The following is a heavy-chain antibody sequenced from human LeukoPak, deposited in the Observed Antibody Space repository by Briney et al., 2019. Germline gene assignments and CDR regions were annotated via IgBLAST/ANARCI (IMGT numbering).Heavy chain of an antibody. J-gene: IGHJ3*02. CDR1: GFTFSIYS. Sequence: GGALTLSCAASGFTFSIYSMNWVRQAAAKGLTWVSSISSDSNYIFYAASVQGRFTISRDNAENSLFLQMNSLRAEDTAVYYCASRYCTSTNCYAFDIWGQGTMVTVSS. V-gene: IGHV3-21*01. CDR3: ASRYCTSTNCYAFDI. D-gene: IGHD2-2*01. CDR2: ISSDSNYI.